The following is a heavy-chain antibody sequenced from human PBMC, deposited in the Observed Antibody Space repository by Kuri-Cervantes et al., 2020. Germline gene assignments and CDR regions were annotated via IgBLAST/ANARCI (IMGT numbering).Heavy chain of an antibody. J-gene: IGHJ3*02. Sequence: SETLSLTCTVSGGSISSYYWSWIRQPPGKGLEWIGYIYYSGSTNYNPSLKSRVTISVDTSKNQFSLKLSPVTAADTAVYYCARDLDSSGWKAFDIWGQGTMVTVSS. V-gene: IGHV4-59*13. CDR2: IYYSGST. D-gene: IGHD6-19*01. CDR1: GGSISSYY. CDR3: ARDLDSSGWKAFDI.